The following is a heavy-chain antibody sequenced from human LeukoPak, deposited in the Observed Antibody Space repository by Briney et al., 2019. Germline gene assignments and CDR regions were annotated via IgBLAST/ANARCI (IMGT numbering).Heavy chain of an antibody. D-gene: IGHD3-22*01. J-gene: IGHJ5*02. CDR2: INPSGGST. CDR1: GYTFTSYY. V-gene: IGHV1-46*01. Sequence: ASVKVSCKASGYTFTSYYVHWVRQAPGQGLEWMGIINPSGGSTSYAQKFQGRDTMTRDTSTSTVYMELSSLRSEDTAVYYCARGQYYYDSSGYYWFDPWGQGTLVTVSS. CDR3: ARGQYYYDSSGYYWFDP.